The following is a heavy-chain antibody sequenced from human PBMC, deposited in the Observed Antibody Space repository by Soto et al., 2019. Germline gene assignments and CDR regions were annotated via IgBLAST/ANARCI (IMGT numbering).Heavy chain of an antibody. J-gene: IGHJ4*02. CDR1: GYTFTGYY. V-gene: IGHV1-2*04. CDR2: INPNSGGT. Sequence: ASVKVSCKASGYTFTGYYMHWVRQAPGQGLEWMGWINPNSGGTNYAQKFQGWVTMTRDTSISTAYMELSRLRSDDTAVYYCARAHVRGYSGYEIHYWGQGTLVTVSS. D-gene: IGHD5-12*01. CDR3: ARAHVRGYSGYEIHY.